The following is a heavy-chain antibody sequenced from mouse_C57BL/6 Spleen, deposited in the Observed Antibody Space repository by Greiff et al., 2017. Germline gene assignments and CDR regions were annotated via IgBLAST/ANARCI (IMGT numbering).Heavy chain of an antibody. V-gene: IGHV1-50*01. CDR1: GYTFTSYW. CDR2: IDPSDSYT. D-gene: IGHD1-1*01. CDR3: ASGTVVATRYFDY. Sequence: QVQLQQPGAELVKPGASVKLSCKASGYTFTSYWMQWVKQRPGQGLEWIGEIDPSDSYTNYNQKFKGKATLTVDTSSSTAYMQLSSLTSEDSAVYYCASGTVVATRYFDYWGQGTTLTVSS. J-gene: IGHJ2*01.